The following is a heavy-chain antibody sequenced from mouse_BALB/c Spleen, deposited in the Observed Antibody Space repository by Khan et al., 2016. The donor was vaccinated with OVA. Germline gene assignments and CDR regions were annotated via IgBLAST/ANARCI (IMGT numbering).Heavy chain of an antibody. CDR3: VREGARHREDGWMAY. D-gene: IGHD2-14*01. J-gene: IGHJ3*01. CDR1: GYTFTSYT. V-gene: IGHV1-4*01. Sequence: QVQLQQSGAELARPGASVKMSCKASGYTFTSYTMHWVRQRPGQAPEWIGLINPSNNYTNYNQNFKDKATLTVDKSSSTAFMQLSRLTAEDSAVFYCVREGARHREDGWMAYWGQGTLVTVSA. CDR2: INPSNNYT.